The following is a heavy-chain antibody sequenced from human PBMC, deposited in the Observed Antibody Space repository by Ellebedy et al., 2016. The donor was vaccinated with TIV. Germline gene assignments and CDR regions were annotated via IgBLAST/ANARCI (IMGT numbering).Heavy chain of an antibody. CDR1: GYIFTGYY. D-gene: IGHD6-19*01. CDR2: INPNSGGT. Sequence: APVKVSCKASGYIFTGYYMHWVRQAPGQGLEWMAWINPNSGGTKYAQQFQGRVTLTRDTSINTAYMELSSLRSDDTAVYYCTRGFSIAVAGNWFDPWGQGTLVTVFS. J-gene: IGHJ5*02. CDR3: TRGFSIAVAGNWFDP. V-gene: IGHV1-2*02.